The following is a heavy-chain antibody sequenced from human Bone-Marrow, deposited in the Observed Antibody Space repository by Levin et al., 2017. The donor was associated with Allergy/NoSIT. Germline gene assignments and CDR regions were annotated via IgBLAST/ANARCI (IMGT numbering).Heavy chain of an antibody. D-gene: IGHD6-19*01. CDR3: ARHVHSAWSVGRLYYFDY. CDR1: GGSVSSSSYY. CDR2: IYFSGTT. V-gene: IGHV4-39*01. Sequence: KASETLSLTCVVSGGSVSSSSYYWGWIRQPPGKGLEWIGSIYFSGTTYYNPSLKSRVTVSVDTSKNQFSLKLSSVTAADTAVYSCARHVHSAWSVGRLYYFDYWGQGTLVTVSS. J-gene: IGHJ4*02.